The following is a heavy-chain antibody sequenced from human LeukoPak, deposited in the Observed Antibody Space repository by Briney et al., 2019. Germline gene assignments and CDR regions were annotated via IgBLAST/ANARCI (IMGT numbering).Heavy chain of an antibody. V-gene: IGHV3-30*18. CDR2: ISYDGSNK. CDR3: AKEGGAVAGTLDY. Sequence: GGSLRLSCAASGFTFSSYGMHWARQAPGKGLEWVAVISYDGSNKYYADSVKGRFTISRDNSKNTLYLQMNSLRAEDTAVYYCAKEGGAVAGTLDYWGQGTLVTVSS. CDR1: GFTFSSYG. J-gene: IGHJ4*02. D-gene: IGHD6-19*01.